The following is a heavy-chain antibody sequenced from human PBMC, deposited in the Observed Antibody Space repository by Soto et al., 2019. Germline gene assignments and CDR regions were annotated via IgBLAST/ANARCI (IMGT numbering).Heavy chain of an antibody. Sequence: DVQLVESGGGLVQPGRSLRLSCAASGFTFDDYAMHWVRQAPGKGLEWVSGISWNSGSIGYADSVKGRFTISRDNAKNSLYLQMNSLRAEDTALYYCAKGAYDFWSGYSSGPDYWGQGTLVTVSS. D-gene: IGHD3-3*01. CDR1: GFTFDDYA. V-gene: IGHV3-9*01. J-gene: IGHJ4*02. CDR2: ISWNSGSI. CDR3: AKGAYDFWSGYSSGPDY.